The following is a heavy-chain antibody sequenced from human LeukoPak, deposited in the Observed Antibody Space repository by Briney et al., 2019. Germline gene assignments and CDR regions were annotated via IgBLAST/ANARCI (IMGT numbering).Heavy chain of an antibody. Sequence: GGSLKLSCAASGFTFSGSAMHWVRQASGKGLEWVGRIRSKANNYATAYAASVKGRFTISRDDSKNTAYLQMNSLKTEDTAVYYCTRHGGAGSGYYSENYYYYGMDVWGQGTTVTVSS. CDR3: TRHGGAGSGYYSENYYYYGMDV. V-gene: IGHV3-73*01. CDR1: GFTFSGSA. CDR2: IRSKANNYAT. J-gene: IGHJ6*02. D-gene: IGHD3-3*01.